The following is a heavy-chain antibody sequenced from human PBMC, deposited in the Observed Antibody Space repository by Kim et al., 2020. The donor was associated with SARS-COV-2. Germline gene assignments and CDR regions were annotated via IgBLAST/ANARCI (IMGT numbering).Heavy chain of an antibody. Sequence: GESLKISCKGSGYSFTSYWISWVRQMPGKGLEWMGRIDPSDSYTNYSPSFQGHVTISADKSISTAYLQWSSLKASDTAMYYCARSPGGSWYRGVYYFDYWGQGTLVTVSS. CDR1: GYSFTSYW. J-gene: IGHJ4*02. CDR2: IDPSDSYT. CDR3: ARSPGGSWYRGVYYFDY. V-gene: IGHV5-10-1*01. D-gene: IGHD6-13*01.